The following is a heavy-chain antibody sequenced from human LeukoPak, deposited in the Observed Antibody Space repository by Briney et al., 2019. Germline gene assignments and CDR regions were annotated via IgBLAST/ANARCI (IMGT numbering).Heavy chain of an antibody. D-gene: IGHD4-17*01. V-gene: IGHV3-11*01. CDR3: ASLEYGDSRDY. CDR2: ISSSGSTI. J-gene: IGHJ4*02. CDR1: GFTFSDYY. Sequence: GGSLRLSCAASGFTFSDYYMSWIRLAPGKGLEWVSYISSSGSTIYYADSVKGRFTISRDNAKNSLYLQMNSLRAEDTAVYYCASLEYGDSRDYWGQGTLVTVSS.